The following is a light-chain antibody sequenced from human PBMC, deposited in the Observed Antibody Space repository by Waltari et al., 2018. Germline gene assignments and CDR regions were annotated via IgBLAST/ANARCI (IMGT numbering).Light chain of an antibody. CDR2: WAS. V-gene: IGKV4-1*01. CDR1: QSVLYTSNDKNY. Sequence: DIVLTQSPDSLVVSLGERATISCKSSQSVLYTSNDKNYLAWYQQKPGQPPRLLIYWASTRESGVPDRFSGSGSGTDFTLTISSLQAEDVAVYYCQQYYRSRTFGQGTKVEIK. J-gene: IGKJ1*01. CDR3: QQYYRSRT.